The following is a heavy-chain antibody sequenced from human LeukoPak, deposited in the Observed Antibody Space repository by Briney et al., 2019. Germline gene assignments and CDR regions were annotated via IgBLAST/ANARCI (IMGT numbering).Heavy chain of an antibody. CDR2: IYYSGST. D-gene: IGHD5-24*01. Sequence: PSQTLSLTCAVSGVSISSGGYSWSWIRQPPGKGLEWIGYIYYSGSTYYTPSLKSRVTISKDTSKNQFSLKLSSVTAADTAVYYCARFRDGYYYFDYWGQGTLVTVSS. CDR1: GVSISSGGYS. J-gene: IGHJ4*02. V-gene: IGHV4-30-4*07. CDR3: ARFRDGYYYFDY.